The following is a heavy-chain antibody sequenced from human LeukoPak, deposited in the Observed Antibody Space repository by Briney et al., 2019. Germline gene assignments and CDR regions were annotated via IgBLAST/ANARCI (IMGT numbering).Heavy chain of an antibody. CDR1: GGSISSSSYS. D-gene: IGHD3-10*01. J-gene: IGHJ4*02. CDR3: ATFTRSRGYFDY. CDR2: IYYSGST. Sequence: SETLSLTCTVSGGSISSSSYSWGWIRQPPGKGLEWIGSIYYSGSTYYNPSLKSRVTISVDTSKNQFSLKLSSVTAADTAVYYCATFTRSRGYFDYWGQRTLVTLSS. V-gene: IGHV4-39*01.